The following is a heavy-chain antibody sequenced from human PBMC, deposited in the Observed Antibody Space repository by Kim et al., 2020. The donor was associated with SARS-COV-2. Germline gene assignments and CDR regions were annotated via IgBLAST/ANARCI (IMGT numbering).Heavy chain of an antibody. J-gene: IGHJ6*02. V-gene: IGHV5-10-1*01. CDR3: ASAGYSGYDYYYYGMDV. CDR2: IDPSDSYT. D-gene: IGHD5-12*01. CDR1: GYSFTSYW. Sequence: GESLKISCKGSGYSFTSYWISWVRQMPGKGLEWMGRIDPSDSYTNYSPSFQGHVTISADKSISTAYLQWSSLKASDTAMYYCASAGYSGYDYYYYGMDVWGQGTTVTVSS.